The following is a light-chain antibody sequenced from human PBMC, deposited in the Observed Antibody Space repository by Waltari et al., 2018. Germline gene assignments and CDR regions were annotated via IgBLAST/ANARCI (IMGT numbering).Light chain of an antibody. V-gene: IGLV3-19*01. CDR2: GKE. CDR1: SLRTSY. CDR3: SSRNGRASQVV. J-gene: IGLJ2*01. Sequence: SSGLTQDPAVSVALGQPIRITCRGDSLRTSYASRYQVKTGQAPVLVMFGKEKRPPGVPDRISGESSETTSSLIITGAQAEDEADYYCSSRNGRASQVVFAGGTKVTVL.